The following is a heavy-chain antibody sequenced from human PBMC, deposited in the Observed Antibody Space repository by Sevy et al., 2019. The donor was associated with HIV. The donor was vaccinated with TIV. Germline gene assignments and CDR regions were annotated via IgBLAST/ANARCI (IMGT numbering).Heavy chain of an antibody. D-gene: IGHD5-18*01. CDR2: FDPEDGET. J-gene: IGHJ4*02. Sequence: ASVKVSCKVSGYTLTELSMHWVRQAPGKGLEWMGGFDPEDGETIYAQKFQGRVTITGDTSTDTAYMELSSLRSEDTAVYYCATNKALRGYSYGFFDYWGQGTLVTVSS. V-gene: IGHV1-24*01. CDR3: ATNKALRGYSYGFFDY. CDR1: GYTLTELS.